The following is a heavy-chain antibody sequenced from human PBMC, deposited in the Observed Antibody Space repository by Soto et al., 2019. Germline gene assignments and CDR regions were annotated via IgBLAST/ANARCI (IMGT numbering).Heavy chain of an antibody. J-gene: IGHJ4*02. CDR3: VRGTSGWYGIDY. D-gene: IGHD6-13*01. V-gene: IGHV3-74*01. Sequence: EVQLVESGGGLVQPGGSLRLSCEASGFTFSNHWIHWVRQPPGKGLLWVSRISPDGSSTNYAGSVEGRFTVSRDNARNTLFLQMNSLRDDDTDEYYCVRGTSGWYGIDYWGQGTLVTVSS. CDR2: ISPDGSST. CDR1: GFTFSNHW.